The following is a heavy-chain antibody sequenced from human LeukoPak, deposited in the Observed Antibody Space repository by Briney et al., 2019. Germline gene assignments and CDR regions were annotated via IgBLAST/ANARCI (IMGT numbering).Heavy chain of an antibody. J-gene: IGHJ4*02. CDR1: GGSISSSSYY. CDR3: ARVGSRTGTTVY. Sequence: PSETLSLTCTVSGGSISSSSYYWGWIRQPPGKGLEWIGSIYYSGSTYYNPSLKSRVTISVDTSKNQFSLKLSSVTAADTAVYYCARVGSRTGTTVYWGQGTLVTVSS. V-gene: IGHV4-39*01. CDR2: IYYSGST. D-gene: IGHD1-1*01.